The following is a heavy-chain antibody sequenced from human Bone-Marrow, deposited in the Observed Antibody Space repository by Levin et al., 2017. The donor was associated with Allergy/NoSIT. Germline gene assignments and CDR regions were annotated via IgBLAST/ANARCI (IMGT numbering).Heavy chain of an antibody. D-gene: IGHD6-13*01. J-gene: IGHJ3*02. CDR3: AARIAAAPGFAFDI. CDR2: INPNSGGP. Sequence: GESLKISCKASGYTFTGYYMHWVRQAPGQGLEWMGWINPNSGGPNYAQKFQGRVTMTRDTSISTAYMELSRLRSDDTAVYYCAARIAAAPGFAFDIWGQGTMVTVSS. V-gene: IGHV1-2*02. CDR1: GYTFTGYY.